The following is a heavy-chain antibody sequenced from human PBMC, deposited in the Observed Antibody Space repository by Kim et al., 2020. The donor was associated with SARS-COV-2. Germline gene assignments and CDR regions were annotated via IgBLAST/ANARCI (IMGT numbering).Heavy chain of an antibody. Sequence: KFQGRVTITADESTSTAYMELSSLRSEDTAVYYCAGIVVVPAVPGGWFDPWGQGTLVTVSS. V-gene: IGHV1-69*01. J-gene: IGHJ5*02. CDR3: AGIVVVPAVPGGWFDP. D-gene: IGHD2-2*01.